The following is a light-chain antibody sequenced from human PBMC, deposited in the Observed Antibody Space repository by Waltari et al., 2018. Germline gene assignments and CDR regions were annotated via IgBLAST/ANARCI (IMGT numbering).Light chain of an antibody. CDR3: CSYAGSAISV. CDR1: SRDTRTYNL. Sequence: QSALTQTATVSGSPGPSITISCTGTSRDTRTYNLVSWYQQHPGKAPTLIIYDVNKRPSGVSNRFSGSKSGNTASLTISGLQAADEADYYCCSYAGSAISVFGGGTKVTVL. V-gene: IGLV2-23*02. CDR2: DVN. J-gene: IGLJ3*02.